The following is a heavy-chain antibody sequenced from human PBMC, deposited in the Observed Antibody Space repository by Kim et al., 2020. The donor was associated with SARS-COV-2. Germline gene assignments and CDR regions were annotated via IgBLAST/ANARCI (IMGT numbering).Heavy chain of an antibody. CDR3: ARADGGSSWYLRTQHYGMDV. CDR2: IYYSGST. D-gene: IGHD6-13*01. V-gene: IGHV4-39*07. J-gene: IGHJ6*02. Sequence: SETLSLTCTVSGGSISSSSYYWGWIRQPPGKGLEWIGSIYYSGSTYYNPSLKSRVTISVDTSKNQFSLKLSSVTAADTAVYYCARADGGSSWYLRTQHYGMDVWGQGTTVTVSS. CDR1: GGSISSSSYY.